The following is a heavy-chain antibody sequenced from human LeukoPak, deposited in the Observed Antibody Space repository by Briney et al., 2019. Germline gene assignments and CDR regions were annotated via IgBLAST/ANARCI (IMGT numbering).Heavy chain of an antibody. Sequence: SETLSLTCTVSGGSISSGDYYWSWIRQPPGKGREWIGYIYYSGSTYYNPSLKSRVTISVDTSKNQFSLKLSSVTAADTAVYYCARVAYSGYDRNYFDYWGQGTLVTVSS. J-gene: IGHJ4*02. CDR1: GGSISSGDYY. CDR2: IYYSGST. V-gene: IGHV4-30-4*08. D-gene: IGHD5-12*01. CDR3: ARVAYSGYDRNYFDY.